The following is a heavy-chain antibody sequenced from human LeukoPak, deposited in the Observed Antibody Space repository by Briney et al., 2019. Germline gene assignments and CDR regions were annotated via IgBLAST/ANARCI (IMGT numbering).Heavy chain of an antibody. CDR1: GGSISSGDYF. J-gene: IGHJ3*02. Sequence: SQTLSLTCTLSGGSISSGDYFWSWIRQPPGKGLEWIGYIYYSGSTYYNPSLKSRVTISADTSKNQFSLKLSSVTAADTAVYYCAREAYDSSGYYYYRAFDIWGQGTMVTVSS. CDR3: AREAYDSSGYYYYRAFDI. V-gene: IGHV4-30-4*01. CDR2: IYYSGST. D-gene: IGHD3-22*01.